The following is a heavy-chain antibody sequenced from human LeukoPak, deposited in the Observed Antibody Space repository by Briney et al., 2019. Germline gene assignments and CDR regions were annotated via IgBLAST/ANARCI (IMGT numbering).Heavy chain of an antibody. CDR3: ARVDLHDILTGPLDY. CDR1: GFTFSSYS. CDR2: ISSSSSYI. D-gene: IGHD3-9*01. V-gene: IGHV3-21*01. Sequence: PGGSLRLSCAASGFTFSSYSMNWVRQAPGKGLEWVSSISSSSSYIYYADSVKGRLTISRDNAKNSLYLQMNSLRAEDTAVYYCARVDLHDILTGPLDYWGQGTLVTVSS. J-gene: IGHJ4*02.